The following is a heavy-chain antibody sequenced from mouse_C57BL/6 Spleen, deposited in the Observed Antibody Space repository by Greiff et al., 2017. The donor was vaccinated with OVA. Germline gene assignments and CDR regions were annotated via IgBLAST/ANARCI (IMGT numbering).Heavy chain of an antibody. CDR3: TREGYDYDDYYAMDY. D-gene: IGHD2-4*01. J-gene: IGHJ4*01. V-gene: IGHV1-15*01. Sequence: QVQLQQSGAELVRPGASVTQSCKASGYTFTDYEMHWVKQTPVHGLEWIGAIDPETGGTAYNQKFKGKAILTADKSSSTAYMELRSLTSEDSAVYYCTREGYDYDDYYAMDYWGQGTSVTVSS. CDR2: IDPETGGT. CDR1: GYTFTDYE.